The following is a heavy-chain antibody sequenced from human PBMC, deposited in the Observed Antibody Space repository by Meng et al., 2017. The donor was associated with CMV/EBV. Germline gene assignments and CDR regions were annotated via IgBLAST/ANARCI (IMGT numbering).Heavy chain of an antibody. Sequence: SGYTFTAYYMPWVRPAPGQGLEWMGWINPNSGGTNYAQNFQGRVTMTRDTSISTAYMELSRLRSDDTAIYYCARDFSLVEMATIFDYWGQGTLVTVSS. CDR1: GYTFTAYY. V-gene: IGHV1-2*02. CDR3: ARDFSLVEMATIFDY. J-gene: IGHJ4*02. CDR2: INPNSGGT. D-gene: IGHD5-24*01.